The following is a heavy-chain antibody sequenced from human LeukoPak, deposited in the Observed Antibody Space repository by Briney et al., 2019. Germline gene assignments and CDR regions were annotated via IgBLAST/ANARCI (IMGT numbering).Heavy chain of an antibody. CDR2: IYYSGST. V-gene: IGHV4-38-2*02. J-gene: IGHJ5*02. CDR3: ARGHSSSWYVSWFDP. CDR1: GYSISSGYY. Sequence: SETLSLTCTVSGYSISSGYYWGWIRQPPGKGLEWIGSIYYSGSTNYNPSLKSRVTISLDTSKNQFSLKLSSVTAADTAVYYCARGHSSSWYVSWFDPWGQGTLVTVSS. D-gene: IGHD6-13*01.